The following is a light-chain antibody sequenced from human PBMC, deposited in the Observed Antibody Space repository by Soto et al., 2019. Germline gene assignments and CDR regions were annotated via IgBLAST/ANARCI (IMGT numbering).Light chain of an antibody. CDR2: EVN. CDR1: SSDVGGYDH. J-gene: IGLJ1*01. V-gene: IGLV2-14*01. Sequence: TQPASVSGSPGQSITISCTGTSSDVGGYDHVSWYQLHPGKAPKLMVFEVNNRPSGVSYRFSGSKSGNTASLTISGLQAEDEADYFCSSYSISTAYLFGTGTKV. CDR3: SSYSISTAYL.